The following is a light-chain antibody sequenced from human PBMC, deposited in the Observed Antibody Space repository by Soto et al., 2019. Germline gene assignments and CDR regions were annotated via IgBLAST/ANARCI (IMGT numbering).Light chain of an antibody. J-gene: IGKJ1*01. CDR2: GAS. CDR3: QQYGSSPWT. V-gene: IGKV3-15*01. Sequence: EIVMTQSPATLSVSPGERATLSCRASQSAATNLAWYQQRPGQAPRLLISGASTRATGIPARFSGSGSGTDFTLTISSLEPGDFAVYYCQQYGSSPWTFGQGTKVDIK. CDR1: QSAATN.